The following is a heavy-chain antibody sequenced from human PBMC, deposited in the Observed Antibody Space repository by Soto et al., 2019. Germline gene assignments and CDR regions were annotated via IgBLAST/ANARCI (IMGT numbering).Heavy chain of an antibody. J-gene: IGHJ6*04. CDR3: ARGWFGPDV. CDR2: IDNAGTDS. Sequence: EVQLVESGGGLVQPGGSLRLSCAASGFTLSGRSMHWVRQAPGKGLVWVSGIDNAGTDSTYADSVKGRFTSSRDNAKNILYLQMNSTRVEDTAVYYCARGWFGPDVWGKGTTVTVSS. V-gene: IGHV3-74*01. D-gene: IGHD3-10*01. CDR1: GFTLSGRS.